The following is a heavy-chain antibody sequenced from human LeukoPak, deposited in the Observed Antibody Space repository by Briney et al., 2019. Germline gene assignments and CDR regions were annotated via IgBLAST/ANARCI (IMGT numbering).Heavy chain of an antibody. Sequence: GGSLRLFCAASGFTFSNACMSWVRQSPGKGLEWVGRIKSKTDVGTTDYAAPVKGRFTISRDDAKNTLYLQMNSLKTEDTAVYYCTAPIWSGHYYYYYGMDVWGQGTTVTVYS. CDR1: GFTFSNAC. V-gene: IGHV3-15*01. CDR2: IKSKTDVGTT. CDR3: TAPIWSGHYYYYYGMDV. D-gene: IGHD3-3*01. J-gene: IGHJ6*02.